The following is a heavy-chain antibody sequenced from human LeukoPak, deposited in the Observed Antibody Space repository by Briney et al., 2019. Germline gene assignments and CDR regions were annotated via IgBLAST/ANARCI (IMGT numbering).Heavy chain of an antibody. V-gene: IGHV3-30*01. D-gene: IGHD5-18*01. J-gene: IGHJ4*02. Sequence: GGSLRLSCAASGFTFRNYAMHWVRQAPGQGLEWVAVISFDGSNIYYVDSVKGRFTISRDNSRHTLYLQMNSLRPEDTAVYYCARNVDTAPVNGLLGWGQGTLVTVSS. CDR3: ARNVDTAPVNGLLG. CDR1: GFTFRNYA. CDR2: ISFDGSNI.